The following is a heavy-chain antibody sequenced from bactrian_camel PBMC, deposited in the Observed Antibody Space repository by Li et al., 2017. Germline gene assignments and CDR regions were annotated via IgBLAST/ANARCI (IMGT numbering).Heavy chain of an antibody. CDR3: TKGTSGMWCPDY. CDR1: GFVLENYA. CDR2: ISSLTGPT. V-gene: IGHV3S31*01. J-gene: IGHJ4*01. D-gene: IGHD7*01. Sequence: VQLVESGGGLVQPGGSLRLSCAASGFVLENYAMSWVRQAPGKGLEWVPGISSLTGPTYYADSVKGRLTVTRDIAKNTLYLQLDNLKTEDTAMYYCTKGTSGMWCPDYWGQGTQVTVS.